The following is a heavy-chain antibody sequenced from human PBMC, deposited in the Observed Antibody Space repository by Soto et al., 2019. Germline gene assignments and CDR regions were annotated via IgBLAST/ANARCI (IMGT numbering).Heavy chain of an antibody. CDR3: ARAPYLGGYSYGYNPLLDY. D-gene: IGHD5-18*01. CDR1: GGSVSSGSYY. J-gene: IGHJ4*02. Sequence: QVQLQESGPGLVKPSETLSLTCTVSGGSVSSGSYYWSWIRQPPGKGLEWIGYIYYSGSTNYNPSLKSRVTISVDTSKNQFSLKLSSVTAADTAVYYCARAPYLGGYSYGYNPLLDYWGQGTLVTVSS. V-gene: IGHV4-61*01. CDR2: IYYSGST.